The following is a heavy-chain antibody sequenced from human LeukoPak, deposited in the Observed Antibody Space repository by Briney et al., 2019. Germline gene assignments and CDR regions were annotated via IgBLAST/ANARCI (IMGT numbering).Heavy chain of an antibody. CDR3: ASDSRYDILTGYPDY. V-gene: IGHV3-30*19. D-gene: IGHD3-9*01. CDR2: ISYDGSNK. J-gene: IGHJ4*02. CDR1: GFTFSSYG. Sequence: GGSLRLSCAASGFTFSSYGMHWARQAPGKGLEWVAVISYDGSNKYYADSVKGRFTISRDNSKNTLYLQMNSLRAEDTAVYYCASDSRYDILTGYPDYWGQGTLVTVSS.